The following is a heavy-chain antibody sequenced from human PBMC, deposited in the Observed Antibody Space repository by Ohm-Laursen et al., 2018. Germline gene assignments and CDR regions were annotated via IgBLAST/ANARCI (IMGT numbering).Heavy chain of an antibody. CDR2: INSNSAGT. CDR1: GYTFTGYY. Sequence: GASVKVSCKASGYTFTGYYMHWVRQAPGQGLEWVRWINSNSAGTNYVQKFQGRVTMTRDTSISTAYMELSRLRSDDPAVYYCARDFGIGKVGGGIDYWGQGTLVTVSS. D-gene: IGHD3-10*01. V-gene: IGHV1-2*02. J-gene: IGHJ4*02. CDR3: ARDFGIGKVGGGIDY.